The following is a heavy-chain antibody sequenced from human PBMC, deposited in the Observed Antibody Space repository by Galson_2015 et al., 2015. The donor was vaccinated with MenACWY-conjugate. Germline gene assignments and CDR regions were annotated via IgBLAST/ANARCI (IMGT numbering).Heavy chain of an antibody. CDR2: ISNSGSFT. V-gene: IGHV3-11*06. J-gene: IGHJ4*02. CDR3: MRVRGHSGYDYSDY. CDR1: GFTFSDAY. Sequence: SLRLSCAASGFTFSDAYMSWIRQAPGKGLEWISYISNSGSFTNYAASVKGRFTISRDNAKKSLYLQMNSLRAEDTAVYYCMRVRGHSGYDYSDYWGQGTLVNVYS. D-gene: IGHD5-12*01.